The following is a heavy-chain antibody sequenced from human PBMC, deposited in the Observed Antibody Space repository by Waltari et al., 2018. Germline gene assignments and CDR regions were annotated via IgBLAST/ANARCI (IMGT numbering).Heavy chain of an antibody. J-gene: IGHJ5*02. Sequence: QITLKESGPAVVKPTQTLTLTCTFSGFSFNTSGVGVGWIRQPPGKALEWLSLIYWNDNKRYSPSLRTRLTITNDTSNNQVFLTMTNMDPVDTATYYCAHIYYYDISAFRNWMDPWGQGTLVTVSS. V-gene: IGHV2-5*01. CDR1: GFSFNTSGVG. D-gene: IGHD3-22*01. CDR3: AHIYYYDISAFRNWMDP. CDR2: IYWNDNK.